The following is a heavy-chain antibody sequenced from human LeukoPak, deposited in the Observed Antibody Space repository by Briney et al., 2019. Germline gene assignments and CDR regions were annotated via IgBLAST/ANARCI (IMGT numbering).Heavy chain of an antibody. V-gene: IGHV3-21*04. J-gene: IGHJ6*02. Sequence: MPGGSLRLSCAASGFSFSDYSMNWVRQAPGKGLEWVSSIGSGGTYIYYTDSLRGRFTISRDNAKNSLYLQMNSLRAEDTAVYYCATTSMVRGVNRDYYYYGMDVWGQGTTVTVSS. CDR1: GFSFSDYS. CDR3: ATTSMVRGVNRDYYYYGMDV. CDR2: IGSGGTYI. D-gene: IGHD3-10*01.